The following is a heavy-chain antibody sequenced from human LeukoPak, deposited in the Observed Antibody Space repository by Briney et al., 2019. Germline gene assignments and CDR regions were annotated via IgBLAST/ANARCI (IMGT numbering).Heavy chain of an antibody. V-gene: IGHV4-59*08. CDR2: IYHSGST. J-gene: IGHJ4*02. D-gene: IGHD4-17*01. CDR3: ARRLARRGYGDYCDY. Sequence: SETLSLTCTVSGGSISGYYWSWIRQPPGKGLEWIGYIYHSGSTNYNPSLKSRVTISVDTSKNQFSLKLSSVTAADTAVYYCARRLARRGYGDYCDYGGQGTLVTVSS. CDR1: GGSISGYY.